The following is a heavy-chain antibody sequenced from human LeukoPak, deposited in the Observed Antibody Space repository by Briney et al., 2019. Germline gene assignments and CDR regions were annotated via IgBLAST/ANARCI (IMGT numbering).Heavy chain of an antibody. Sequence: ASVKVSCKASGYTFTTYAMHWVRQAPGQRLEWMGWINPNSGGTNYAQKFQGRVTMTRDTSISTAYMELSRLRSGDTAVYYCAREKNRSLGYSYGLGYWGQGTLVTVSS. D-gene: IGHD5-18*01. V-gene: IGHV1-2*02. CDR3: AREKNRSLGYSYGLGY. CDR2: INPNSGGT. CDR1: GYTFTTYA. J-gene: IGHJ4*02.